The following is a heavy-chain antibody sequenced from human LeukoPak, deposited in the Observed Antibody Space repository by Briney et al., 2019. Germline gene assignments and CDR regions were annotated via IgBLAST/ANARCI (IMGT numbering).Heavy chain of an antibody. Sequence: ASVKVSRKASGYTFTSCDINWVRPATGQGLEWMGWMNPNSDNTGYARKFQGRVTITRNTSISTAYMELSSLRSEDTAVYYCARVYDSCGHYPIDYWGQGTLVIVSS. D-gene: IGHD3-22*01. CDR3: ARVYDSCGHYPIDY. CDR2: MNPNSDNT. CDR1: GYTFTSCD. V-gene: IGHV1-8*01. J-gene: IGHJ4*02.